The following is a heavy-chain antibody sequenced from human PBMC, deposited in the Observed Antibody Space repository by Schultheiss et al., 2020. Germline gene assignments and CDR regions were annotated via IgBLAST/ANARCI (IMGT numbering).Heavy chain of an antibody. CDR1: GGSISSYY. V-gene: IGHV4-59*08. J-gene: IGHJ6*03. D-gene: IGHD4-23*01. CDR3: ARSLPRWYMDV. Sequence: SETLSLTCTVSGGSISSYYWSWIRQPPGKGLEWIGYIYYSGSTYYNPSLKSRVTISVDRSKNQFSLKLSSVTAADTAVYYCARSLPRWYMDVWGKGTTVTVSS. CDR2: IYYSGST.